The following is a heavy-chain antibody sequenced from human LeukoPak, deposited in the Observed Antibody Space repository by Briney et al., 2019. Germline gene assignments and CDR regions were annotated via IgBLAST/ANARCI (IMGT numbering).Heavy chain of an antibody. CDR1: GFTFRGRW. V-gene: IGHV3-74*01. CDR3: VPADLP. Sequence: TGGALRLSCTKSGFTFRGRWMHWVRQAPGEGLVWVSLIRPDGSGANYADSVRGRFTISRDNAKNTLYLQMNSLRVQDTAVYYCVPADLPWGQGTLVIVSS. J-gene: IGHJ5*02. CDR2: IRPDGSGA.